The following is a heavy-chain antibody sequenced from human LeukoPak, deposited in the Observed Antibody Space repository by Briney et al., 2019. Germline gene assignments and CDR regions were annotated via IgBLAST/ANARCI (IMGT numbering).Heavy chain of an antibody. J-gene: IGHJ4*02. V-gene: IGHV4-59*01. Sequence: SETLSLTCTVSGGSISSYYWSWIRQPPGKGLEWFGYIYYSGSTNYNPSLKSRVTISVDTSKNQFSLKLSSVTAADTAVYYCARDTRGSGYFDYWGQGTLVTVSS. CDR2: IYYSGST. CDR3: ARDTRGSGYFDY. D-gene: IGHD3-10*01. CDR1: GGSISSYY.